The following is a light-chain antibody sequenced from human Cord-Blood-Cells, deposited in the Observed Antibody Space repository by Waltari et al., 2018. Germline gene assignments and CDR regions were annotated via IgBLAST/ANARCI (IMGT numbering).Light chain of an antibody. Sequence: SYELTQPPSVSVSPGQTARITCSGDALPKQYAYWYQQKPGQAPGLVRYKDSERPSGIPGRVSGSSSGTTVTLTISGVQAEDEADYYCQSADSSGTYEVFGGGTKLTVL. V-gene: IGLV3-25*03. CDR2: KDS. CDR3: QSADSSGTYEV. J-gene: IGLJ3*02. CDR1: ALPKQY.